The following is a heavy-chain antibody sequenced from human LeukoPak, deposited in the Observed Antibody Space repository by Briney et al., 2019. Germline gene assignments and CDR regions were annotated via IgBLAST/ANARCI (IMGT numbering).Heavy chain of an antibody. D-gene: IGHD2-15*01. CDR3: ARSSGGSWGDLDY. CDR2: IYTGDSDT. J-gene: IGHJ4*02. CDR1: GYSFTSYW. V-gene: IGHV5-51*01. Sequence: GESLKISCKGSGYSFTSYWIAWVRQMPGKGLEWMGIIYTGDSDTRYSPSFQGQVTISADKSISAAYLQWSNLKASDTAMYYCARSSGGSWGDLDYWGQGTLVTVSS.